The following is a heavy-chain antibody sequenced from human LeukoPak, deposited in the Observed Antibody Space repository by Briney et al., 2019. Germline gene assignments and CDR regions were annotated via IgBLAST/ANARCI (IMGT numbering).Heavy chain of an antibody. CDR1: GFTFSSYS. J-gene: IGHJ3*02. Sequence: PGGSLRLSCAASGFTFSSYSMNWVRQAPGKGLEWVSSISSSSSYIYYADSVKGRFTISRGNAKNSLYLQMNSLRAEDTAVYYCARDLVTKPYYYDTSGTSHAFDIWGQGTMVTVSS. V-gene: IGHV3-21*01. CDR3: ARDLVTKPYYYDTSGTSHAFDI. D-gene: IGHD3-22*01. CDR2: ISSSSSYI.